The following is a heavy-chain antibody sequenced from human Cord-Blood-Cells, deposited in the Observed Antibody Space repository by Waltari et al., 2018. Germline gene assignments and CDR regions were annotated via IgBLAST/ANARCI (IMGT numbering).Heavy chain of an antibody. CDR1: GGTFSSYA. J-gene: IGHJ3*02. D-gene: IGHD3-22*01. Sequence: QVQLVQSGAEVKKPGSSVKVSCKASGGTFSSYALSWVHEAPGQGLEWVGGIIPILGTANYGQKFQGRVTITADETTSTAYTELSRLRSEDTAVYYCASVYYDSSGYYYEDYAFDIWGQGTMVTVSS. V-gene: IGHV1-69*01. CDR3: ASVYYDSSGYYYEDYAFDI. CDR2: IIPILGTA.